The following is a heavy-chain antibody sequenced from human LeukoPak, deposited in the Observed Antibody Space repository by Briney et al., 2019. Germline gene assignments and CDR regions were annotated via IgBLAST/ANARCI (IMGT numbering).Heavy chain of an antibody. J-gene: IGHJ4*02. CDR2: FDPEDGEA. D-gene: IGHD1-26*01. Sequence: GASVKVSCKVSGYTLTEFSMHWVRQAPGKGLEWMGGFDPEDGEAIYAQKLQGRVTMTEDTSTDTSYLELSSLRSEDTAVYYCLLHQWELFDYWGQGTLVTVSS. CDR3: LLHQWELFDY. V-gene: IGHV1-24*01. CDR1: GYTLTEFS.